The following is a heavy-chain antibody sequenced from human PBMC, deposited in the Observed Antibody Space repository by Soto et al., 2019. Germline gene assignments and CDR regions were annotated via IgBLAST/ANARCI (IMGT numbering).Heavy chain of an antibody. Sequence: ASVKVSCKASGYTFTSYAMHWVRQAPGQRLEWMGWINAGNGNTKYSQKFQGRVTITRDKSTSTAYMELRSLFSEDTAVYYCARGHEYGGNSDAFDIWGQGTVVTVSS. J-gene: IGHJ3*02. V-gene: IGHV1-3*01. CDR2: INAGNGNT. D-gene: IGHD4-17*01. CDR1: GYTFTSYA. CDR3: ARGHEYGGNSDAFDI.